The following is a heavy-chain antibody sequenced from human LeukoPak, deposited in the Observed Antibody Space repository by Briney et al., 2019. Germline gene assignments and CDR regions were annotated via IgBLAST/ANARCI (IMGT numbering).Heavy chain of an antibody. CDR2: ISSSGSTI. V-gene: IGHV3-11*01. Sequence: GGSLRLSCAASGFTFSDYYMSWIRQAPGEGLEWVSYISSSGSTIYYADSIKGRFTNSRDNAKNSLYRKMNSLRAEDTAVYYCARDRVVSGRFGEVASWGQGTLVTVSS. D-gene: IGHD3-10*01. CDR3: ARDRVVSGRFGEVAS. J-gene: IGHJ5*01. CDR1: GFTFSDYY.